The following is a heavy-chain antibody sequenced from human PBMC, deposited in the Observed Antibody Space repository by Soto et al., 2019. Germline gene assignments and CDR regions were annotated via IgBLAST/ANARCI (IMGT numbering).Heavy chain of an antibody. CDR3: ARRGVLPANNWFDP. D-gene: IGHD2-2*01. J-gene: IGHJ5*02. CDR2: IYYSGST. CDR1: GGSVSSDNYY. Sequence: PSETLSLTCTVSGGSVSSDNYYWSWIRQPPGKGLEWIGYIYYSGSTNYNPSLKSRVTIPIDTSKNQFSLKLSSVTAVDTAMYYCARRGVLPANNWFDPWGQGTLVTVSS. V-gene: IGHV4-61*01.